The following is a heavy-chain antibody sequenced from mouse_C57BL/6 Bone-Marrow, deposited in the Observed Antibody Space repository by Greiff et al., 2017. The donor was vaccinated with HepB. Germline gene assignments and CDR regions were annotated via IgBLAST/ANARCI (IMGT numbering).Heavy chain of an antibody. CDR2: IWWDDDK. CDR3: ARIGDRVLRSRDAMDY. J-gene: IGHJ4*01. D-gene: IGHD1-1*01. V-gene: IGHV8-8*01. CDR1: GFSLSTFGMG. Sequence: QVTLKVSGPGILQPSQTLSLTCSFSGFSLSTFGMGVGWIRKPSGKGLEWLAHIWWDDDKYYNPALKSRLTISKDTSKNQVFLKLANVDTADTATYYCARIGDRVLRSRDAMDYWGQGTSVTVSS.